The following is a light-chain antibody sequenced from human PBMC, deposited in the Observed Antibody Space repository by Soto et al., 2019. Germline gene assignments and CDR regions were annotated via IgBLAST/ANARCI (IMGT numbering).Light chain of an antibody. Sequence: EKVMTQSPATLSVSPGERATLSCRASQSVSNNLAWYQQKPGQSPRLLIYAASTRATGIPARFSGSGSGTEFTLTISSLQSEDFAVYYCRQYDNWPQTFGQGAKVDIK. J-gene: IGKJ1*01. V-gene: IGKV3-15*01. CDR1: QSVSNN. CDR3: RQYDNWPQT. CDR2: AAS.